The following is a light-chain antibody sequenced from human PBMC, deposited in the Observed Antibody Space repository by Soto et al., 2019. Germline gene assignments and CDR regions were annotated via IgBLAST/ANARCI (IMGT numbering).Light chain of an antibody. Sequence: DIVLTQSPGTLSLSPGERATLSCRASQTVDSNFLAWYQQKPGQAPRLLIYGASSRATGIPDRFSGSGSGTDFTLTISRLEPEDFAVYYCQQYGSSPQTFGQGTKVDIK. V-gene: IGKV3-20*01. CDR2: GAS. CDR3: QQYGSSPQT. CDR1: QTVDSNF. J-gene: IGKJ1*01.